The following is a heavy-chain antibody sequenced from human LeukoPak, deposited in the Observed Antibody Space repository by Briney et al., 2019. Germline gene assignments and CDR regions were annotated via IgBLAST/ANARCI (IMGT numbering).Heavy chain of an antibody. Sequence: PRGSLRLSCAASGFTFSSYSMNWVRQAPGKGLEWVSSISSSSSYIYYADSVKGRFTISRDNAKNSLYLQMNSLRAEDTAVYYCARDRPYCSSTSCYTGAFDIWGQGTMVTVSS. CDR3: ARDRPYCSSTSCYTGAFDI. J-gene: IGHJ3*02. CDR2: ISSSSSYI. V-gene: IGHV3-21*01. D-gene: IGHD2-2*02. CDR1: GFTFSSYS.